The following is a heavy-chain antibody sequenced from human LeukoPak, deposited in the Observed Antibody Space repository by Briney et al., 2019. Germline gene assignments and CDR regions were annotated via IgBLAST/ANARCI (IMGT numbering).Heavy chain of an antibody. Sequence: ASVKVSCKASGYTFTSYGISWVRQAPGQGLEWMGWISAYNGNTNYAQKLQGRVTMTTDTSTSTAYMELRSLRSDDTAVYCCARAETYYYDSSGYYGYFQHWGQGTLVTVSS. CDR1: GYTFTSYG. CDR2: ISAYNGNT. CDR3: ARAETYYYDSSGYYGYFQH. V-gene: IGHV1-18*01. J-gene: IGHJ1*01. D-gene: IGHD3-22*01.